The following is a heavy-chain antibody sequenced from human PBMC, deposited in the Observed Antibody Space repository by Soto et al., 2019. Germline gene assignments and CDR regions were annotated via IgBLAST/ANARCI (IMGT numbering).Heavy chain of an antibody. D-gene: IGHD6-13*01. Sequence: ITLKESGPTLVKPTQTLTLTCTFSGFSLSTIGVGVGWIRQPPGEALEWLALIYWDDAERYSPSLKSRLTITKDTSKNQVFLTMTNMDPVDTATYYCAHSLTAAGTVDYWGQGTLVTVSS. J-gene: IGHJ4*01. CDR1: GFSLSTIGVG. CDR2: IYWDDAE. V-gene: IGHV2-5*02. CDR3: AHSLTAAGTVDY.